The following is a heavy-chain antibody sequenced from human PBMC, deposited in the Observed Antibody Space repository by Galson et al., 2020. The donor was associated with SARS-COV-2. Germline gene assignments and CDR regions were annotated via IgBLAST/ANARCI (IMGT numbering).Heavy chain of an antibody. CDR3: ARPMNGNYYYGMDV. CDR2: ISYDGSNK. D-gene: IGHD3-22*01. Sequence: GGSLRLSCAASGFTFSSYAMHWVRQAPGKGLEWVAVISYDGSNKYYADSVKGRFTISRDNSKNTLYLQMNSLRAEDTAVYYCARPMNGNYYYGMDVWGQGTTVTFSS. CDR1: GFTFSSYA. V-gene: IGHV3-30*04. J-gene: IGHJ6*02.